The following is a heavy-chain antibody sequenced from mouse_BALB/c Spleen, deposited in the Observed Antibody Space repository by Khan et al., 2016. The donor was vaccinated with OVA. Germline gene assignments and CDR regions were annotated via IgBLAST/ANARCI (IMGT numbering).Heavy chain of an antibody. J-gene: IGHJ2*01. Sequence: EVQLQESGPGLVKPSQSLSLTCTVTGYSITSGYAWNWIRQFPGNKLEWMGYISYSGVTSYTPSFKSRFSFTRDTSKNQSFLQLTYVTTEDTATYYCARGDYYGYYFDYWGQGTTLTVSS. CDR3: ARGDYYGYYFDY. D-gene: IGHD1-1*01. CDR2: ISYSGVT. V-gene: IGHV3-2*02. CDR1: GYSITSGYA.